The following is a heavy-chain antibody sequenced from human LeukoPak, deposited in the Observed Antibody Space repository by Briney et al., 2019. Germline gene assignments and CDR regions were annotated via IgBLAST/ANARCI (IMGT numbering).Heavy chain of an antibody. Sequence: GGSLRLSCAASGFTFSDYYMSWIRQAPGRGLEWVSYISSSGSPISYADSVKGRSTISRGNTKNSLYLQMNSLRAEDTAVYYCARHQHYGMDVWGQGTTVTVSS. CDR2: ISSSGSPI. J-gene: IGHJ6*02. CDR1: GFTFSDYY. V-gene: IGHV3-11*01. CDR3: ARHQHYGMDV.